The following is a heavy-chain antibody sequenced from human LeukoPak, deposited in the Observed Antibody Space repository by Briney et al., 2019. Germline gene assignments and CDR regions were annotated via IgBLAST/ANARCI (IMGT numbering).Heavy chain of an antibody. D-gene: IGHD3-16*01. V-gene: IGHV1-18*01. Sequence: GASVKVSCKASGGTFSSYAISWVRQAPGQGLEWMGWISIYNGNTNYAQKLQGRVAMTTDTSTSTAYMELRSLRSDDTAVYYCARGPVTLSDAFDIWGQGTMVTVSS. CDR2: ISIYNGNT. CDR3: ARGPVTLSDAFDI. J-gene: IGHJ3*02. CDR1: GGTFSSYA.